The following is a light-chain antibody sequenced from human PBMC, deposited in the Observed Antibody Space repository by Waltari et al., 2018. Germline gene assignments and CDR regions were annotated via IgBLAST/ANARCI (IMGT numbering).Light chain of an antibody. CDR2: AAS. CDR1: QNINTN. Sequence: DIQMTQSPSSLAASVGARVTITCRASQNINTNLNRYQQKPGKAPKVLIYAASTLKSGVPSRFSGSGSGTDFTLTISSLQPEDFAVYYCQQSFTAPMYTFGQGTKLEV. V-gene: IGKV1-39*01. CDR3: QQSFTAPMYT. J-gene: IGKJ2*01.